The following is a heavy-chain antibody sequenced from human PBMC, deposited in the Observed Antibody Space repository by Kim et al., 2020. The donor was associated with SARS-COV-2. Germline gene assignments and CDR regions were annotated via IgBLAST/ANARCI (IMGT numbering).Heavy chain of an antibody. CDR2: IKTDGSAQ. Sequence: GGSLRLSCVASEFTFSSSWMSWVRQAPGKGLEWVANIKTDGSAQYYVDSVKGRFTISRDNAKNSLYLQMNSLRAEDTAVYYCVRDDPGYGGYRYWAQGT. J-gene: IGHJ4*02. CDR1: EFTFSSSW. V-gene: IGHV3-7*01. CDR3: VRDDPGYGGYRY. D-gene: IGHD5-12*01.